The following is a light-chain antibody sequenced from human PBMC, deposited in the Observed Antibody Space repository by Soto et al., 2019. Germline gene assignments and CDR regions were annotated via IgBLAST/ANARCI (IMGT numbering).Light chain of an antibody. Sequence: QLVLTQSPSASASLGASVKLTCTLSSGHSSYAIAWHQQQPEKGPRYLMKLNSDGSHTKGDGIPDRFSGSSSGAERYLTIPSLQSEDEADYYCQTWTTDIRVFGGGTKLTVL. CDR2: LNSDGSH. CDR1: SGHSSYA. J-gene: IGLJ2*01. CDR3: QTWTTDIRV. V-gene: IGLV4-69*01.